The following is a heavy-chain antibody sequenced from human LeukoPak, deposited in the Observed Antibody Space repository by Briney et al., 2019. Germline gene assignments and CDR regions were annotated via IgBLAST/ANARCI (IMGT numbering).Heavy chain of an antibody. CDR3: ARDSPPTVVTQVDAFDI. V-gene: IGHV3-7*03. CDR2: IRQDGSEK. D-gene: IGHD4-23*01. J-gene: IGHJ3*02. Sequence: GGSLRLSCAASGFTFSSYRMSWVRQAPGKGLEWVANIRQDGSEKYYVDSVKGRFTISRDNAKNSLYLQMNSLRAEDTAVYYCARDSPPTVVTQVDAFDIWGQGTMVTVSS. CDR1: GFTFSSYR.